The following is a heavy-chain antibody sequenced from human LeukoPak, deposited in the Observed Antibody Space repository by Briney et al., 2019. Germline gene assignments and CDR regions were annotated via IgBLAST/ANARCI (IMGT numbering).Heavy chain of an antibody. CDR1: GDSINIYY. CDR2: IYYSGIT. Sequence: SETLSLTCTISGDSINIYYWNWIRQPPGKGLEWIGYIYYSGITKYNPSLKSRVTISLNTSKNHFSLNLTSVTAADAAVYYCARDSMLRYWGQGILVTVSS. D-gene: IGHD3-10*02. CDR3: ARDSMLRY. V-gene: IGHV4-59*01. J-gene: IGHJ4*02.